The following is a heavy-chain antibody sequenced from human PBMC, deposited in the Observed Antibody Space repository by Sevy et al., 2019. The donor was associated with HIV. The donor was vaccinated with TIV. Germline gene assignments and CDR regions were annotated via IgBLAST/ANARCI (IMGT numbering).Heavy chain of an antibody. Sequence: SETLSLTCTVSGGSISSYYWSWIRQPPGKGLEWIGYIYYSGSPNYNPSLKIRVTISLDTSKNQFSLKLSSVTAADPAVYYCAGRGVAARPIDYWGQGTLVTVSS. CDR3: AGRGVAARPIDY. V-gene: IGHV4-59*01. J-gene: IGHJ4*02. D-gene: IGHD6-6*01. CDR1: GGSISSYY. CDR2: IYYSGSP.